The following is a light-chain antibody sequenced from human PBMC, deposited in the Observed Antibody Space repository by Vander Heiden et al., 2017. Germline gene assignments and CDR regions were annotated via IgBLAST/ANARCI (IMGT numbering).Light chain of an antibody. CDR3: QQFSNWPYT. CDR1: QSVNTN. CDR2: GAS. V-gene: IGKV3-15*01. Sequence: VMTQSPGTLSVSPGERATLSCRASQSVNTNLAWYQKKPGQAPGLLIYGASTRATGIPARFSGSGSGTEFTLTISSLQSEDFAVYYCQQFSNWPYTLGQGTKLEI. J-gene: IGKJ2*01.